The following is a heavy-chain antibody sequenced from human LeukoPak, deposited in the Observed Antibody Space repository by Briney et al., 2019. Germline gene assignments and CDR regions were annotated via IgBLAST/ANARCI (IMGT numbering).Heavy chain of an antibody. CDR1: GFSFRSHG. CDR2: IWYDGSNQ. V-gene: IGHV3-33*01. CDR3: ARDTTARYLDY. J-gene: IGHJ4*02. Sequence: GGSLRLSCAASGFSFRSHGMHWVRQAPGKGLGWVAVIWYDGSNQYYADSVKGRFTISRDNSKNTVFLQMNSLRDDDTAVYYCARDTTARYLDYWGQGTLVIVSS. D-gene: IGHD1-1*01.